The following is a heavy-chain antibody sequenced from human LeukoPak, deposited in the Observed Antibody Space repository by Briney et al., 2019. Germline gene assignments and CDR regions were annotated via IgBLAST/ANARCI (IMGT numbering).Heavy chain of an antibody. Sequence: GGSLRLSCAASGFTFSSYSMNWVRQAPGKGLEWVSSISSSSSYIYYADSLKGRFTISRDNAKNALYLQMNSLRAEDTAVYYCARDDTMVRGIIKKYYYYYYMDVWGKGTTVTVSS. J-gene: IGHJ6*03. CDR1: GFTFSSYS. D-gene: IGHD3-10*01. CDR2: ISSSSSYI. CDR3: ARDDTMVRGIIKKYYYYYYMDV. V-gene: IGHV3-21*01.